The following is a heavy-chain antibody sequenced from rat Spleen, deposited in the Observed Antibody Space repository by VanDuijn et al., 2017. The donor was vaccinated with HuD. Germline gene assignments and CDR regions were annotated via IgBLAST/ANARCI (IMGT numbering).Heavy chain of an antibody. CDR1: GFSFSNHD. Sequence: EVQLVESGGGLVQPGRSLKLSCAASGFSFSNHDMAWVRQAPTKGLEWVASISPSGGSIYYRDSGKGRFTVSRDNAKSTLYLQMDSLRSEDTATYYCARSVFDYWGQGVMVTVSS. J-gene: IGHJ2*01. V-gene: IGHV5-25*01. CDR3: ARSVFDY. CDR2: ISPSGGSI.